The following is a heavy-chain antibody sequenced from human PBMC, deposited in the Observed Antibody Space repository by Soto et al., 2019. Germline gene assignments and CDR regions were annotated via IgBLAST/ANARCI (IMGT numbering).Heavy chain of an antibody. V-gene: IGHV3-11*01. D-gene: IGHD2-21*01. Sequence: GGSLRLSCAASGFTFSDYYMSWIRQAPGKGLEWVSYISSSGSTIYYADSVKGRFTISRDNAKNSLYLQMNSLRAEDTAVYYCARAPPAYCGGDCPNWFDPWGQGTLVTVSS. CDR3: ARAPPAYCGGDCPNWFDP. J-gene: IGHJ5*02. CDR2: ISSSGSTI. CDR1: GFTFSDYY.